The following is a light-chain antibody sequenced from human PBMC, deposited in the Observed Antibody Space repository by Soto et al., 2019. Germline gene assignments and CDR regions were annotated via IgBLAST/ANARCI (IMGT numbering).Light chain of an antibody. CDR2: GAS. CDR1: QSVSSSY. CDR3: LQYGSSPPCT. Sequence: EIVLTQSPGTLSLSPGERATLSCRASQSVSSSYLAWYQQKPGQPSRLLIYGASSKATGLPDRFSGSGSGTDFTLTISRLEPEDYGVYYCLQYGSSPPCTFGPGTKVDIK. J-gene: IGKJ3*01. V-gene: IGKV3-20*01.